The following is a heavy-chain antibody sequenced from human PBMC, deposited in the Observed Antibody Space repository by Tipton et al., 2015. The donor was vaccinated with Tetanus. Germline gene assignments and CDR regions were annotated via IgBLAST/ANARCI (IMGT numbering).Heavy chain of an antibody. Sequence: SLRLSCEVSGFTFSNYKMNWVRQAPGRGLEWVSSISSTSRYINYADSVKGRFTVSRDNAKSSLFLQINSLRDDDTAVYYCVSGAALDYWGQGTLTTVSS. CDR2: ISSTSRYI. D-gene: IGHD6-25*01. CDR1: GFTFSNYK. J-gene: IGHJ4*02. CDR3: VSGAALDY. V-gene: IGHV3-21*06.